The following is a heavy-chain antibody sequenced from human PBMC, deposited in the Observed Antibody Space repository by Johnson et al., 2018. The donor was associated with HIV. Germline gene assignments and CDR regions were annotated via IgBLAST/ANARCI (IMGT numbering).Heavy chain of an antibody. CDR3: ARDYRGRTVDAFDV. D-gene: IGHD3-16*02. V-gene: IGHV3-30*02. CDR2: IGLDGTKS. Sequence: QMLLVESGGGVVRPGGSLRLSCAASGFTFDDYGMSWVRQAPGKGLEWVAFIGLDGTKSYYADSLKGRFTISRDNSKNMLDLQMNSLRAGDAAVYYCARDYRGRTVDAFDVWGQGTLVIVSS. J-gene: IGHJ3*01. CDR1: GFTFDDYG.